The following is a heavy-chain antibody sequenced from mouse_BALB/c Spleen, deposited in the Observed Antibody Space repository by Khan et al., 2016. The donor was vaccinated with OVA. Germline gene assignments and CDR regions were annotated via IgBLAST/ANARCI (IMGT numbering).Heavy chain of an antibody. CDR2: INSNGGST. V-gene: IGHV5-6-3*01. Sequence: EVELVESGGGLVQPGGSLKLSCAASGFTFSSYGMSWVRQTPDKRLELVATINSNGGSTYYPDSVKGRFTISRDNAKNTLYLQMSSLKSEDTAMYYCASRRANWDWFAYWGQGTLVTVSA. D-gene: IGHD4-1*01. CDR1: GFTFSSYG. CDR3: ASRRANWDWFAY. J-gene: IGHJ3*01.